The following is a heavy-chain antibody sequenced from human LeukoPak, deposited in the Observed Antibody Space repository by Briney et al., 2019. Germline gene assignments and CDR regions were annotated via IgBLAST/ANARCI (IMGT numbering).Heavy chain of an antibody. Sequence: GGSLRLCCAASGFTFSDYYMSWIRQAPGKGLEWVSYISSSSSYTNYADSVKGRFTISRDNAKNSLYLQMNSLRAEDTAVYYCARADCGGDCYEASGYFDYWGQGTLVTVSS. CDR3: ARADCGGDCYEASGYFDY. V-gene: IGHV3-11*06. CDR1: GFTFSDYY. J-gene: IGHJ4*02. D-gene: IGHD2-21*02. CDR2: ISSSSSYT.